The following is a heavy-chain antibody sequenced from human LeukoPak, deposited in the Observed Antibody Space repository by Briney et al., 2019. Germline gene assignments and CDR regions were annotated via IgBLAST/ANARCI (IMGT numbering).Heavy chain of an antibody. CDR2: INSDGSGT. CDR3: AKDDSSGYYFNWFDP. CDR1: GFTFSSYW. Sequence: GGSLRLSCAASGFTFSSYWFHWVRQAPGKGLVWVSRINSDGSGTTYADSVKGRFTISRDNSKNTLYLQMNSLRAEDTAVYYCAKDDSSGYYFNWFDPWGQGTLVTVSS. D-gene: IGHD3-22*01. J-gene: IGHJ5*02. V-gene: IGHV3-74*01.